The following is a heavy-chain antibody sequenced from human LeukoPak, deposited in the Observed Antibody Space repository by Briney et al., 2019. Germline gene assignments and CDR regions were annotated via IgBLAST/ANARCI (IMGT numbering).Heavy chain of an antibody. CDR3: ARGYSSSWQGDY. Sequence: PSETLSLTCTVYGGSFTGYYWIWIRQPPGKGLEWIGEINHSGSTKYNPSLQSRVTISIDTSKNQFSLKLSSVTAADTAVYYCARGYSSSWQGDYWGQGTLVTVSS. J-gene: IGHJ4*02. CDR2: INHSGST. D-gene: IGHD6-13*01. V-gene: IGHV4-34*01. CDR1: GGSFTGYY.